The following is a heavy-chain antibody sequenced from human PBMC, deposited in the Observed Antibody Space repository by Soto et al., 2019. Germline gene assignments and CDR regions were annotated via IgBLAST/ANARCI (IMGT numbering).Heavy chain of an antibody. J-gene: IGHJ5*02. CDR2: ISSAGTA. CDR3: GRLNQEEFNRNRDSFDP. Sequence: PSETLSLTCTVSGGSVNSGSSYWAWLRQSPGKGLEWIGLISSAGTAFYSVSLNSRGTMSVDTSKNQFSLKLNSVTAADTAIYYCGRLNQEEFNRNRDSFDPWGQGILVTVSS. CDR1: GGSVNSGSSY. V-gene: IGHV4-39*01.